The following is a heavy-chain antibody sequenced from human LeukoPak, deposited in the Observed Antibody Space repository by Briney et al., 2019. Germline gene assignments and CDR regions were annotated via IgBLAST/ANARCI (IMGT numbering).Heavy chain of an antibody. V-gene: IGHV4-4*07. D-gene: IGHD2-2*01. Sequence: SETLSLTCTVSGGSISSYYWSWIRQPAGKGLEWIGRIYTSGSTNYNPSLKSRVTMSVDTSKNQFSLKLSSVTAADTAVYYCARVIRSEVQLLSLGWFDPWGQGTLVTVSS. CDR1: GGSISSYY. CDR3: ARVIRSEVQLLSLGWFDP. CDR2: IYTSGST. J-gene: IGHJ5*02.